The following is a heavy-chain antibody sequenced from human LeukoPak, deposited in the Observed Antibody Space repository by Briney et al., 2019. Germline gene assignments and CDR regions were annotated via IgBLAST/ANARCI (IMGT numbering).Heavy chain of an antibody. D-gene: IGHD3-3*01. J-gene: IGHJ6*03. CDR2: ISYDGSNK. V-gene: IGHV3-30*04. Sequence: SGGSLRLSCAASGFTFSSYAMHWVRQAPGKGLEWVAVISYDGSNKYCADSVKGRFTISRDNSKNTLYLQMNSLRAEDTAVYYCARDQVEWHPYPWVGNYYYYYYMDVWGKGTTVTVSS. CDR3: ARDQVEWHPYPWVGNYYYYYYMDV. CDR1: GFTFSSYA.